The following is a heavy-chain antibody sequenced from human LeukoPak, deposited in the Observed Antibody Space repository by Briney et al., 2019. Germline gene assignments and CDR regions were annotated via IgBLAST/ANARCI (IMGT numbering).Heavy chain of an antibody. V-gene: IGHV3-48*01. CDR1: GFTFSPYS. CDR2: IAGSSSTI. Sequence: PGGSLRLSCAASGFTFSPYSMNWVRQAPGKGLEWVSYIAGSSSTIYYADSVKDRFAISRGNAKNSLYLQMNSLRAEDTAVYYCATSRGPVDHWGQGTLVTVSS. J-gene: IGHJ4*02. D-gene: IGHD3-10*01. CDR3: ATSRGPVDH.